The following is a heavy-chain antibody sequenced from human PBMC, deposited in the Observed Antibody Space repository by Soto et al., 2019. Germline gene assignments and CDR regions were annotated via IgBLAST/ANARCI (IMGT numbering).Heavy chain of an antibody. Sequence: PGGSLRLSCAASGFSFIDYAIYWVRQVPGRGLEYVAGVGGSGGNAFYEDYMKGRFSIYRDKYKNTVYLNMHKMRVDDSAMYSREKARHYGDLAGSYDSWGQGT. CDR2: VGGSGGNA. CDR3: EKARHYGDLAGSYDS. D-gene: IGHD4-17*01. V-gene: IGHV3-23*01. CDR1: GFSFIDYA. J-gene: IGHJ5*02.